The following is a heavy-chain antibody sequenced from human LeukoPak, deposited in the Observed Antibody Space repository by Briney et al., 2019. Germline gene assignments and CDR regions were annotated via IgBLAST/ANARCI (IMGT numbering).Heavy chain of an antibody. V-gene: IGHV3-23*01. Sequence: GGSLRLSCAASGFTFSSYAMSWVRQAPGKGLEWVLAISGSGGSTYYADSVKGRFTISRDNSKNTLYLQMNSLRAEDTAVYYCAKDKYSSGWADAFDIWGQGTMVTVSS. CDR1: GFTFSSYA. D-gene: IGHD6-19*01. CDR3: AKDKYSSGWADAFDI. J-gene: IGHJ3*02. CDR2: ISGSGGST.